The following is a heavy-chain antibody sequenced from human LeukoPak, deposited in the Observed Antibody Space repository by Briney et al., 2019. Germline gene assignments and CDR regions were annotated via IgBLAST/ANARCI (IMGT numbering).Heavy chain of an antibody. Sequence: SETLSLTCAVSGYSNSSGYYWGWIRQPPGKGLEWIGSIYHSGSTYYNPSLKSRVTIPVDTSKNQFSLKLSSVTAADTAVYYCARGVVVISSGDYWGQGTLVTVSS. D-gene: IGHD3-22*01. CDR1: GYSNSSGYY. CDR2: IYHSGST. J-gene: IGHJ4*02. CDR3: ARGVVVISSGDY. V-gene: IGHV4-38-2*01.